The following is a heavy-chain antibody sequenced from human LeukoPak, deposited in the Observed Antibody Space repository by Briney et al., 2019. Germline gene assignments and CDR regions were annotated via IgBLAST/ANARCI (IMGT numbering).Heavy chain of an antibody. CDR3: ASYSGIYSAFEI. CDR1: GVSITTYY. CDR2: MFYSGTT. J-gene: IGHJ3*02. D-gene: IGHD1-26*01. V-gene: IGHV4-59*12. Sequence: PSETLSLTCTVSGVSITTYYWNWVRQPPGKGLEWIGHMFYSGTTSYNPSLKSRVAISVDTFKNHFSLTLNAVTAADTAVYHCASYSGIYSAFEIWSQGTLVTVSS.